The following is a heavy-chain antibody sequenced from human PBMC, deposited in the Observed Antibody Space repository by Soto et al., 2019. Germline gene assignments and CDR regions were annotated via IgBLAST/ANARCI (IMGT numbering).Heavy chain of an antibody. D-gene: IGHD6-19*01. CDR2: SSGSGGTT. Sequence: EVQLLESGGGLVQPGGSLRLSCAASGFTFKSYAMSWVRQPPGKGLEWVSGSSGSGGTTYHADSVKGRFTISRDNSKNTPYLQMNSLRVEDTAGYYCAKEPYSSFVLGTFHYWGQGALVTVSS. CDR3: AKEPYSSFVLGTFHY. CDR1: GFTFKSYA. J-gene: IGHJ4*02. V-gene: IGHV3-23*01.